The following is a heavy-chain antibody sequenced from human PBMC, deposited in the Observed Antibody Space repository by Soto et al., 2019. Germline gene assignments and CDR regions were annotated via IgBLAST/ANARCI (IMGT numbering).Heavy chain of an antibody. CDR3: AKGPHTNVGWPYYFEW. J-gene: IGHJ4*02. CDR1: GFSLANYP. CDR2: ISPRGDTI. D-gene: IGHD6-19*01. V-gene: IGHV3-48*02. Sequence: GGSLRLSCVASGFSLANYPMNWGRQTPGKGLEWISYISPRGDTIYYADSVEGRLTISRDNARNSLSLHMSSLRDEDSALYYCAKGPHTNVGWPYYFEWWGQGVRVTVSS.